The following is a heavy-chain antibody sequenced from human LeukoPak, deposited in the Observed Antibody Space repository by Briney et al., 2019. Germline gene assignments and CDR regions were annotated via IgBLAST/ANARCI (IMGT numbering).Heavy chain of an antibody. D-gene: IGHD1-1*01. CDR2: ISSSSSVL. J-gene: IGHJ3*02. V-gene: IGHV3-48*02. CDR3: VRETMYAFDM. Sequence: PGGSLRLSCSASGFTFSSHAIYWVRQAPGKGLEWVSYISSSSSVLHYADSVKGRFTISRDNAKKSLYLQMKSLRDEDTAVYYCVRETMYAFDMWGQGTIVTVSS. CDR1: GFTFSSHA.